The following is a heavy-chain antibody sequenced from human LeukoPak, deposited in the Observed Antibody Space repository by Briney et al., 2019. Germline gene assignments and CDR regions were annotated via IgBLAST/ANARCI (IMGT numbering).Heavy chain of an antibody. CDR1: GFTFSSYW. D-gene: IGHD4-23*01. CDR2: INTHGSST. Sequence: GGSLRLSCAASGFTFSSYWMHWVRQAPGKGLVWVARINTHGSSTSYGVSVKGRFTISRDNAKNSLFLQMNSLRAEDTALYYCARFGYGGKVDYWGQGTLVTVSS. CDR3: ARFGYGGKVDY. J-gene: IGHJ4*02. V-gene: IGHV3-74*01.